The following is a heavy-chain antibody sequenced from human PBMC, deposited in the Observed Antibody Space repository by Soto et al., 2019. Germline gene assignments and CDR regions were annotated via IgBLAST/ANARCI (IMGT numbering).Heavy chain of an antibody. CDR3: AKDLGVVVITHAFDY. D-gene: IGHD3-22*01. CDR1: GFTFSSYG. Sequence: PGGSLRLSCAASGFTFSSYGMHWVRQAPGKGLEWVAVISYDGSNKYYVDSVKGRFTISRDNSKNTLYLQMNSLRAEDTAVYYCAKDLGVVVITHAFDYWGQGTLVTVSS. V-gene: IGHV3-30*18. CDR2: ISYDGSNK. J-gene: IGHJ4*02.